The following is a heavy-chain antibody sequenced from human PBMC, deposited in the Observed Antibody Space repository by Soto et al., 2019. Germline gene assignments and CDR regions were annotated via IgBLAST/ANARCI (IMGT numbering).Heavy chain of an antibody. D-gene: IGHD1-26*01. Sequence: ASVKVSCKASGYTFTGHYIHWVRQAPEQGPEWMGEIGPESGATRYAQRFQGRVTMTRDMSITTVYMELNNLSPDDTAVYYCGRGRSGQIVVFYWGQGTPVTVSS. CDR3: GRGRSGQIVVFY. V-gene: IGHV1-2*02. CDR1: GYTFTGHY. CDR2: IGPESGAT. J-gene: IGHJ4*02.